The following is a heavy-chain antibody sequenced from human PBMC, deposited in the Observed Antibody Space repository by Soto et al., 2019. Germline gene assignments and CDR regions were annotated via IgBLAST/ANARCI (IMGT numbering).Heavy chain of an antibody. CDR3: AKNGQPPYYYYGLDV. Sequence: ASVKVSCKASGYTFTRYGISWVRQAPGQGLEWMGWISGYNGDTTYAQKFQGRVTMTIDTSTSIAYMELRSLTSDDTAVYYCAKNGQPPYYYYGLDVWGQGTKVTVFS. CDR1: GYTFTRYG. CDR2: ISGYNGDT. V-gene: IGHV1-18*01. J-gene: IGHJ6*02. D-gene: IGHD2-8*01.